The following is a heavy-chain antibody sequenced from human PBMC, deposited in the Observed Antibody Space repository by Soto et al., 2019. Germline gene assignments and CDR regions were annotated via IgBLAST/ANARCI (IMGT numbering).Heavy chain of an antibody. CDR2: INHSGST. CDR1: GGSFSGYY. D-gene: IGHD6-13*01. CDR3: ARGRLWLIAAAGIPWFDP. J-gene: IGHJ5*02. Sequence: PSETLSLTCAVYGGSFSGYYWSWIRQPPGKGLEWIGEINHSGSTNYNPSLKSRVTISVDTSKNQFSLKLSSVTAADTAVYYCARGRLWLIAAAGIPWFDPWGQGTLVTVSS. V-gene: IGHV4-34*01.